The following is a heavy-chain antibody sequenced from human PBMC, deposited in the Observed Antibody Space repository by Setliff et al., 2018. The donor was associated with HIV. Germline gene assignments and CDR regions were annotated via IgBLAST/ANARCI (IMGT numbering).Heavy chain of an antibody. Sequence: PSETLSLTCTVSGGSISSYYWSWIRQPAGKGLEWIGRIYTSGSTNYNPSLKSRVTMSVDTSKNQFPLKLSSVTAADTAVYYCAREDAGAVATPSCFQHWGRGTLVTVSS. CDR2: IYTSGST. D-gene: IGHD6-19*01. CDR3: AREDAGAVATPSCFQH. CDR1: GGSISSYY. J-gene: IGHJ1*01. V-gene: IGHV4-4*07.